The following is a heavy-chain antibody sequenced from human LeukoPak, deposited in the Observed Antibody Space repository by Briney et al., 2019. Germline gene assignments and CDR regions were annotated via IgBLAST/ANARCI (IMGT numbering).Heavy chain of an antibody. Sequence: PGGSLRLSCAASGFTFSSYSMNWVRQAPGKGLEWVSSISSSSRYRYYADSVKGRFPISRDNTKNSLYLQMNSLRAEDTAVYYCARVAAAFSYYYYMDVWGKGTTVTVSS. CDR2: ISSSSRYR. CDR1: GFTFSSYS. CDR3: ARVAAAFSYYYYMDV. D-gene: IGHD6-13*01. J-gene: IGHJ6*03. V-gene: IGHV3-21*01.